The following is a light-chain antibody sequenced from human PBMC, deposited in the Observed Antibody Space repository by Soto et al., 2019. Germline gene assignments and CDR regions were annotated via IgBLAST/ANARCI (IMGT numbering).Light chain of an antibody. J-gene: IGKJ1*01. CDR3: MHGTHWPPWT. CDR2: KVS. V-gene: IGKV2-30*02. Sequence: DAVMTQSPLSLPVTLGQPASISCRSSQSLVHSDGNTYLSWFQQRPGQSPRRLIYKVSNRDSGVPDRFSGSGSGNDFTQKISRVEAEDVGGYYCMHGTHWPPWTFGQGPKVEIK. CDR1: QSLVHSDGNTY.